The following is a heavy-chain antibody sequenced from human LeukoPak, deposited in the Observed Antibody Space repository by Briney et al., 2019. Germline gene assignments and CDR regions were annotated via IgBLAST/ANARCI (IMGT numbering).Heavy chain of an antibody. CDR2: IYYSGST. V-gene: IGHV4-59*12. D-gene: IGHD1-14*01. CDR3: ARGQTVDAFDI. Sequence: SETLSLTCTVSGGSISSYYWSWIRQAPGKGLEWIGYIYYSGSTNYNPSLKSRVTISVDTSTNQFSLKLSSVTAADTAVYYWARGQTVDAFDIWGQGTMVTVSS. CDR1: GGSISSYY. J-gene: IGHJ3*02.